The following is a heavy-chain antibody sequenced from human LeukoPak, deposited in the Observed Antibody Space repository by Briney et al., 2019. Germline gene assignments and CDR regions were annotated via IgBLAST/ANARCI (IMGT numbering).Heavy chain of an antibody. CDR1: GYTFTAYY. CDR3: TRDRIAVAGVIDY. D-gene: IGHD6-19*01. CDR2: INPTTGDT. J-gene: IGHJ4*02. V-gene: IGHV1-2*06. Sequence: ASVKVSCKASGYTFTAYYMHWVRQAPGQGLEWMGRINPTTGDTNYAQKFQGRVTMTRDTSITTAYMDLTRLRSDDTAMYYCTRDRIAVAGVIDYWGQGTLVTVSS.